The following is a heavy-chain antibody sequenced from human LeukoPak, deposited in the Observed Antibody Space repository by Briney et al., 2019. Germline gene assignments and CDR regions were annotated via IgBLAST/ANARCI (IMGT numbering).Heavy chain of an antibody. CDR2: INPSGGST. Sequence: ASVKVSYKASGYTFTSYYMHWVRQAPGQGLEWMGIINPSGGSTSYAQKFQGRVTMTRDTSTSTVYMELSSLRSEDTAVYYCARDSRRITMVRGARGYWGQGTLVTVSS. CDR3: ARDSRRITMVRGARGY. J-gene: IGHJ4*02. V-gene: IGHV1-46*01. CDR1: GYTFTSYY. D-gene: IGHD3-10*01.